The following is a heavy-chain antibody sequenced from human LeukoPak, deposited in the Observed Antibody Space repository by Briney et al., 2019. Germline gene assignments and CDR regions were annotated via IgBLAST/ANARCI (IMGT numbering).Heavy chain of an antibody. CDR2: VYYRGST. CDR1: GGSISSYF. CDR3: ARQLARTTNFDY. Sequence: KPSETLSLTCTVSGGSISSYFWSWIRQPPGKGLEWIGYVYYRGSTNYNPSLKTRVTISLGTSKNQFCLMLSSVTAADTAVYYRARQLARTTNFDYWGQGTLVTVSS. D-gene: IGHD4-11*01. J-gene: IGHJ4*02. V-gene: IGHV4-59*08.